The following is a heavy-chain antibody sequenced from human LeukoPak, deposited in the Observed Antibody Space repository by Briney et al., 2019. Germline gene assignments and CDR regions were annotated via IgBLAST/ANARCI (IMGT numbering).Heavy chain of an antibody. CDR2: INAGNGNT. CDR3: ARGVGIAAAEGIFDI. V-gene: IGHV1-3*01. D-gene: IGHD6-13*01. J-gene: IGHJ3*02. Sequence: GASVKVSCKASGYTFTSYAMHWLRQAPGQRLEWMGWINAGNGNTKYSQKFQGRVTITRDTSASTAYMELSSLRSEDTAVYYCARGVGIAAAEGIFDIWGQGTMVTVSS. CDR1: GYTFTSYA.